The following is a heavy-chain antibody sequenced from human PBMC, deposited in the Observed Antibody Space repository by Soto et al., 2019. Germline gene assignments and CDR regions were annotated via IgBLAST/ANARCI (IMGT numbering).Heavy chain of an antibody. V-gene: IGHV3-23*01. J-gene: IGHJ6*02. Sequence: EVQLLESGGGLVQPGGSLRLSCAASGFTFSSYAMSWVRQAPGKGLEWVSVISGSGDSTYYADSVRGRFTISRDNSKNTLYLQMNSLRADDTAVYYCAKDPDGAAAGPTKFYGMDVWGQGTTVTVSS. CDR2: ISGSGDST. D-gene: IGHD6-13*01. CDR1: GFTFSSYA. CDR3: AKDPDGAAAGPTKFYGMDV.